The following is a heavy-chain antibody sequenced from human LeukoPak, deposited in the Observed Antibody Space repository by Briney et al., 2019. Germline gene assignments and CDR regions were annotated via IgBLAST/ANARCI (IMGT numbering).Heavy chain of an antibody. D-gene: IGHD1-26*01. Sequence: PSETLSLTCTVSGGSISSSSYYWGWIRQPPGKGLEWIGSIYYSGSTYYNPSLKSRVTISVVTSKNQFSLKLSSVTAADTAVYYCARDRGSYPYYFNYWGLGTLVTVSS. CDR1: GGSISSSSYY. J-gene: IGHJ4*02. CDR3: ARDRGSYPYYFNY. CDR2: IYYSGST. V-gene: IGHV4-39*02.